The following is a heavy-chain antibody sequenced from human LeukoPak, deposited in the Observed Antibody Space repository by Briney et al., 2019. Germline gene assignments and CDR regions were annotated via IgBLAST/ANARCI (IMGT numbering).Heavy chain of an antibody. D-gene: IGHD1-26*01. Sequence: PSETLSLTCTVSGGSISSYYWGWIRQPPGKGLEWIGSTYYRGSTYYNPSLKSRVTISVDTSKNQFSLKLSSVTAADTAVYYCARGTVGAYQRRFDYWGQGTLVTVSS. V-gene: IGHV4-39*07. CDR1: GGSISSYY. CDR3: ARGTVGAYQRRFDY. J-gene: IGHJ4*02. CDR2: TYYRGST.